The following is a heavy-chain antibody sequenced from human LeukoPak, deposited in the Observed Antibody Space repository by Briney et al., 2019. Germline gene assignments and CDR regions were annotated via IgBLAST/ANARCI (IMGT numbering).Heavy chain of an antibody. CDR3: TREKNGNEPFDY. D-gene: IGHD4-23*01. V-gene: IGHV4-59*01. CDR1: GASISSYC. Sequence: SHSLSLTCTVSGASISSYCLSWIRQPPGKGLEWIGYLYNTRNTYYNPSLKSRFTISVDTSKNQFSLKVSSVTAADTAVYYCTREKNGNEPFDYWGQGTLVTVSS. CDR2: LYNTRNT. J-gene: IGHJ4*02.